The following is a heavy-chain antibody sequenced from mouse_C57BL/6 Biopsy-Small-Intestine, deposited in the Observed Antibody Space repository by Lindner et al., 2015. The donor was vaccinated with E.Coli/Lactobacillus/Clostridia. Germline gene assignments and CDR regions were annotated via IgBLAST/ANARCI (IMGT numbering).Heavy chain of an antibody. Sequence: SVKVSCKTSGYTFTTYYIHWVRQAPGQGLEWVGTINPSGGYTSYAQRFQGRVTMTGDTSTSTVYMELSSLRSEDTAVYYCAREKAARNYDYGMDVWGQGTTVTVSS. D-gene: IGHD1-1*01. CDR3: AREKAARNYDYGMDV. CDR2: INPSGGYT. V-gene: IGHV1S127*01. J-gene: IGHJ1*01. CDR1: GYTFTTYY.